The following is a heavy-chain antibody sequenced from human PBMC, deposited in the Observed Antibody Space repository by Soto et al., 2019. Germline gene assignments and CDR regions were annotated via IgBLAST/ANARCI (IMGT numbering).Heavy chain of an antibody. D-gene: IGHD4-17*01. CDR1: GGTFSSYA. V-gene: IGHV1-69*13. CDR3: ARGLLMTTVVFDAFDI. J-gene: IGHJ3*02. CDR2: IIPIFGTA. Sequence: GASVEVSCKASGGTFSSYAISWVRQAPGQGLEWMGGIIPIFGTANYAQKFQGRVTITADESTSTAYMELSSLRSEDTAVYYCARGLLMTTVVFDAFDIWGQGTMVTVSS.